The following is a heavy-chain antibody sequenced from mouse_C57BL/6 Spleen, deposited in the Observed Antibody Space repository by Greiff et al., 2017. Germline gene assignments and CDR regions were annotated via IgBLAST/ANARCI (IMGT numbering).Heavy chain of an antibody. CDR1: GYTFTSSG. Sequence: VQLQQSGAELARPGASVKLSCKASGYTFTSSGISWVKQRTGQGLEWIGEIYPRSGNTYYNETFKGQATLTADKSSGTAYIGLRSLASEGSAGYCCARGGYDYPYFDYWGQGTTRTGSA. CDR3: ARGGYDYPYFDY. V-gene: IGHV1-81*01. J-gene: IGHJ2*01. D-gene: IGHD2-4*01. CDR2: IYPRSGNT.